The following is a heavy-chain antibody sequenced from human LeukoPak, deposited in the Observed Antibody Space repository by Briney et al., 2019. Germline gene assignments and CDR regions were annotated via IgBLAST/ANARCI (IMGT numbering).Heavy chain of an antibody. J-gene: IGHJ5*02. CDR2: ISYDGSHK. CDR1: GFSFNNYA. V-gene: IGHV3-30*14. D-gene: IGHD6-19*01. Sequence: GGSLRLSCVASGFSFNNYAMYWVRQAPGKGLEWVAVISYDGSHKYFADSVKGRFTISRDTSKYTLYLQMNSLKPEDSALYYCARDSAEGIAVDTYSWFDPWGPGTLVTVSS. CDR3: ARDSAEGIAVDTYSWFDP.